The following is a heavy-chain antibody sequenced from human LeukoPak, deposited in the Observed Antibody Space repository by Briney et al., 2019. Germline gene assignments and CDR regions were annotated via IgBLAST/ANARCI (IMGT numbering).Heavy chain of an antibody. V-gene: IGHV4-34*01. J-gene: IGHJ4*02. CDR3: ARGRRLPYSYDCPDY. CDR1: GGSFSGYY. D-gene: IGHD5-18*01. CDR2: INQSGST. Sequence: SETLSLTCAVYGGSFSGYYWRWIRQPPGKGLEWIGEINQSGSTNYNPSLKSRVTISVDTSKNQFSLKLSSVTAADTAVYYCARGRRLPYSYDCPDYWGQGTLVTVSS.